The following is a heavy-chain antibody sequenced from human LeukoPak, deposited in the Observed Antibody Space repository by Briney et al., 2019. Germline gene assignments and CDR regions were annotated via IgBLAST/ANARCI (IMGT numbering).Heavy chain of an antibody. CDR2: ISSTGSYI. V-gene: IGHV3-21*01. CDR1: GFNLNSYM. Sequence: GGSLRLSCAASGFNLNSYMLNWVRQAPGKGLEWVSSISSTGSYIYHADSVKGRFTISRDNPGNVVYLQMDSLRAEDTAVYYCSRVARSGPTGWFDPWGQGTLVTVSS. CDR3: SRVARSGPTGWFDP. J-gene: IGHJ5*02. D-gene: IGHD1-1*01.